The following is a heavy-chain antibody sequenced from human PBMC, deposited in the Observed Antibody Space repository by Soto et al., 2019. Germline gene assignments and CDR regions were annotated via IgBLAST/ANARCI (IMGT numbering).Heavy chain of an antibody. CDR3: TKLKRRWLNSEY. J-gene: IGHJ4*02. V-gene: IGHV4-39*01. CDR1: VCSISNISYY. D-gene: IGHD5-12*01. Sequence: SETLSLTCTFSVCSISNISYYWCFIRQHPWKGLEWIVHIYYSGTSYSNPSLKGRVTLSVDTSKNQFSLKLNSVTAAETAVYYCTKLKRRWLNSEYWGKGNMVNVSS. CDR2: IYYSGTS.